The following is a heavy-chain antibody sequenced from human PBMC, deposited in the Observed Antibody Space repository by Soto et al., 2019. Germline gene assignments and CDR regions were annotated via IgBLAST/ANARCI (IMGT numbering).Heavy chain of an antibody. V-gene: IGHV3-33*01. D-gene: IGHD4-17*01. CDR1: GFTFSSYG. CDR2: IWYDGSNK. J-gene: IGHJ6*02. CDR3: ARDYGDYGDYYYGMDV. Sequence: QVQLVESGGGVVQPGRSLRLSCAASGFTFSSYGMHWVRQAPGKGLEWVAVIWYDGSNKYYADSVKGRFTISRDNSKNTLYLQMNSLRAEDMAVYYCARDYGDYGDYYYGMDVWGQGTTVTVSS.